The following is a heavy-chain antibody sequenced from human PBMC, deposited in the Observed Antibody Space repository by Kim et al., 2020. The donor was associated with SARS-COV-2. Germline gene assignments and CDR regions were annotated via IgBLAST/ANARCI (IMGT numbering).Heavy chain of an antibody. Sequence: GGSLRLSCAASGFSCSNYGIHWVRQAPGKGLEWVAVIWNDGSQTFHAESVKGRFTISRDNSKNTLYLQMNSLRVEDTAVYYCARDKYYGSGKYVAYYGMDVWGQGTTVTVS. J-gene: IGHJ6*02. CDR1: GFSCSNYG. V-gene: IGHV3-33*01. CDR2: IWNDGSQT. D-gene: IGHD3-10*01. CDR3: ARDKYYGSGKYVAYYGMDV.